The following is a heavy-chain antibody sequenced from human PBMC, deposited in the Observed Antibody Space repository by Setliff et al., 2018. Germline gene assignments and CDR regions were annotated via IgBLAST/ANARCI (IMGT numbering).Heavy chain of an antibody. CDR1: GGSISSYY. CDR2: IHYSGNT. J-gene: IGHJ5*02. V-gene: IGHV4-59*01. CDR3: ARDTPHDPVSSNWYRNWFDP. Sequence: PSETLSLTCTVSGGSISSYYWSWIRQPPGKGLEWIGYIHYSGNTNYNPSLKSRVSISVDTSKNQFSLRLTSVTAADTAVYFCARDTPHDPVSSNWYRNWFDPWGQGILVTVSS. D-gene: IGHD6-13*01.